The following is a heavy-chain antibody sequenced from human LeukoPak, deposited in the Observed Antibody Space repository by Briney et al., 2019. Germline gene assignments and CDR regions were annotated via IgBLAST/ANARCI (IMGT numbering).Heavy chain of an antibody. CDR3: ARDISAGYWYFDL. J-gene: IGHJ2*01. CDR2: IYYSGST. Sequence: SETLSLTCTVSGGSISSYYWNWIRQPPGKGLEWIGYIYYSGSTNYNPSLKSRVTISVDTSKNQFSLKLNSVTAADTAVYYCARDISAGYWYFDLWGRGTLVTVSS. V-gene: IGHV4-59*01. CDR1: GGSISSYY.